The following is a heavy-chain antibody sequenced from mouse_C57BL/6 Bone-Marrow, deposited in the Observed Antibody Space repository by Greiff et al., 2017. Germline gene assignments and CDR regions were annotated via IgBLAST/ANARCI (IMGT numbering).Heavy chain of an antibody. CDR1: GYTFTSYW. CDR2: IHPNSGST. CDR3: ARWGAWFAY. Sequence: QVQLQQPGAELVKPGASVKLSCKASGYTFTSYWMHWVKQRPGQGLEWIGMIHPNSGSTNYNEKFKSKSTLTVDKSSSTAYMQISSLTSEDSAVYYCARWGAWFAYWGQGTLVTVSA. J-gene: IGHJ3*01. V-gene: IGHV1-64*01.